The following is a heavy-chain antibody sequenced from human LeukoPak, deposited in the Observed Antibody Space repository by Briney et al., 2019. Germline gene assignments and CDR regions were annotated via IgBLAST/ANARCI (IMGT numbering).Heavy chain of an antibody. CDR1: GDSLTNYY. CDR2: IYYSGST. CDR3: VRESDWLFDH. V-gene: IGHV4-59*13. D-gene: IGHD3-9*01. Sequence: SETLSLTCTLSGDSLTNYYWSWVRQSPEGGLEWMGFIYYSGSTYYNPSLKGRATISVDTSKNQFSLSLNSVTAADTAVYYCVRESDWLFDHWGQGTLVTVSS. J-gene: IGHJ4*02.